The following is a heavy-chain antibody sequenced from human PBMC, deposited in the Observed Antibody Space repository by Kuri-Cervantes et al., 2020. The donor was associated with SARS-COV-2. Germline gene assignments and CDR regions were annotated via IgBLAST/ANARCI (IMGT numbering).Heavy chain of an antibody. D-gene: IGHD2-8*01. Sequence: GESLKISCAASGFTFSSYGMHWVRQAPGKGLEWVAVIWYGGSNKYYADSVKGRFTISRDNSKNTLYLQMNSLRAEDTAVYYCARGGDIVLMVYAIPLYGAFDIWGQGTMVTVSS. V-gene: IGHV3-33*08. CDR2: IWYGGSNK. CDR3: ARGGDIVLMVYAIPLYGAFDI. J-gene: IGHJ3*02. CDR1: GFTFSSYG.